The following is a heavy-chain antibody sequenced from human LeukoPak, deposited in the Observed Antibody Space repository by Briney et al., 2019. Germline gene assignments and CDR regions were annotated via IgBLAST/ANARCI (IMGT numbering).Heavy chain of an antibody. CDR1: GGTFSSYA. V-gene: IGHV1-69*13. D-gene: IGHD3-10*01. CDR3: ASGWFGELTAHFDY. Sequence: SVKVSCKASGGTFSSYAISWVRQAPGQGLEWMGGIIPIFGTANYAQKFQGRVTITADESTSTAYMELSSLRSEDTAVYYCASGWFGELTAHFDYWGQGTLVTVSS. CDR2: IIPIFGTA. J-gene: IGHJ4*02.